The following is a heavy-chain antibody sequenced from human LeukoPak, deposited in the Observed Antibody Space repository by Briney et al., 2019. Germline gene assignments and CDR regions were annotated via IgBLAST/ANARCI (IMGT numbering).Heavy chain of an antibody. V-gene: IGHV3-7*01. D-gene: IGHD6-13*01. J-gene: IGHJ4*02. CDR1: GFTFSTYG. CDR2: IKQDGSEK. CDR3: ARDSAGNDY. Sequence: PGGSLRLSCAASGFTFSTYGMSWVRQAPGKGLEWVANIKQDGSEKYYEDSVKGRFTISRDNAKNSLYLQMNSLRAEDTAMYYCARDSAGNDYWGQGTLVTVSS.